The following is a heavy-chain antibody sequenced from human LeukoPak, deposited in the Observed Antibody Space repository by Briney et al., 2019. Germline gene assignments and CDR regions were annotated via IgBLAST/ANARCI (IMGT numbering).Heavy chain of an antibody. V-gene: IGHV3-74*01. Sequence: PGGSLRLSCAASGFTFSSYWMHWVRQAPGKGLVWVSRINSDGSSTSYADSVKGRFTISRDNAKNTLYLQMNSLRAEDTAVYYCARDLGYYYGSGSYPLGYYYYYGMDVWGQGTTVTVS. J-gene: IGHJ6*02. CDR3: ARDLGYYYGSGSYPLGYYYYYGMDV. CDR2: INSDGSST. CDR1: GFTFSSYW. D-gene: IGHD3-10*01.